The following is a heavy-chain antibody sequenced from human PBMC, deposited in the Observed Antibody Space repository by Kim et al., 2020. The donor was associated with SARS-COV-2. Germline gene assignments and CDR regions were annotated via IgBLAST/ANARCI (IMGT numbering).Heavy chain of an antibody. J-gene: IGHJ4*02. Sequence: RTYNADSVKGGFTMSRDIAKNTLHLQMNSLRVEDTAVYYCARVWELAFDHWGQGILVTVSA. CDR2: RT. D-gene: IGHD1-26*01. CDR3: ARVWELAFDH. V-gene: IGHV3-53*01.